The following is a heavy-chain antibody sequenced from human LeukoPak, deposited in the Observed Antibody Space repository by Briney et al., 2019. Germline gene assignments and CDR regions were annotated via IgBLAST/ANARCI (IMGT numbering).Heavy chain of an antibody. V-gene: IGHV4-59*08. Sequence: SETPSLTCTVRGGSISSYYWSWIRQHPGRGLEWIGYIYYSGSTNYNPPLMSRVTISVDTSKNQFSLKLSSVTAADTAVYYCARSYYYGMDVWGQGNTVTVSS. CDR2: IYYSGST. CDR1: GGSISSYY. CDR3: ARSYYYGMDV. J-gene: IGHJ6*02.